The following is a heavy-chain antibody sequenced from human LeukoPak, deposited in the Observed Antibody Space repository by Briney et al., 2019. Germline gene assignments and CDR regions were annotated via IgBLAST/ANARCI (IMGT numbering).Heavy chain of an antibody. V-gene: IGHV3-30*02. J-gene: IGHJ4*02. CDR3: AKDRTGTTEGIDY. CDR1: GFTFSSYG. CDR2: IRYDGSNK. Sequence: PGGSLRLSCAASGFTFSSYGMHWVRQAPGKGLEGVAFIRYDGSNKYYADSVKGRFTISRDNSKNTLYLQMNSLRAEDTAVYYCAKDRTGTTEGIDYWGQGTLVTVSS. D-gene: IGHD1-1*01.